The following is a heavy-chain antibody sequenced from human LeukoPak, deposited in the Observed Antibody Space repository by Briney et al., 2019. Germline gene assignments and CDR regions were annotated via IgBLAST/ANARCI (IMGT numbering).Heavy chain of an antibody. V-gene: IGHV3-30*03. D-gene: IGHD3-16*02. J-gene: IGHJ4*02. CDR2: ISYDGSNK. CDR1: GFTFSSYG. CDR3: ARDTRWDYVWGSYRYPLALDY. Sequence: GGSLRLSCAASGFTFSSYGMPWVRQAPGKGLEWVAVISYDGSNKYYADSVKGRFTISRDNSKNTLYLQMNSLRAEDTAVYYCARDTRWDYVWGSYRYPLALDYWGQGTLVTVSS.